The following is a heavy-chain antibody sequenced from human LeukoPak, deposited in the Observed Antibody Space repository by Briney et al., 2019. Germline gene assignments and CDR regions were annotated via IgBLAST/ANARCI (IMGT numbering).Heavy chain of an antibody. D-gene: IGHD2-21*02. Sequence: PGGSLRLSCAASGFIFSNYAMHWVRQAPGKGLEWVAFIRSDGTNEYYADSVKGRLSTPRDNSKNTLYLQMNSLTPGDTAVYYCAKDPGGGDEEKYFDYWGQGTLVTVSS. CDR1: GFIFSNYA. CDR2: IRSDGTNE. J-gene: IGHJ4*02. V-gene: IGHV3-30*02. CDR3: AKDPGGGDEEKYFDY.